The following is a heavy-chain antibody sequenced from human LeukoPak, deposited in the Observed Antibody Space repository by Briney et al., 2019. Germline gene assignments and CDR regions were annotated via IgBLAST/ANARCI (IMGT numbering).Heavy chain of an antibody. CDR2: ISSSSSYI. CDR1: GFTFSSYS. V-gene: IGHV3-21*01. D-gene: IGHD2-15*01. J-gene: IGHJ6*02. CDR3: ARLGYCSGGSCYENQHYYYGMDV. Sequence: SGGSLRLFCAASGFTFSSYSMNWVRQAPGKGLEWVSSISSSSSYIYYADSVKGRFTISRDNAKNSLYLQMNSLRAEDTAVYYCARLGYCSGGSCYENQHYYYGMDVWGQGTTVTVSS.